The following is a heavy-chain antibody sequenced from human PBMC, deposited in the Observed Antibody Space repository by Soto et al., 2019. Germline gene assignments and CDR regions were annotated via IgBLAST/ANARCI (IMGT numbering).Heavy chain of an antibody. J-gene: IGHJ4*02. CDR1: DGSISSGDYY. CDR3: ARGRRALAY. CDR2: IYNSGST. Sequence: QVQLQESGPGLVKPSQTLSLSCTVSDGSISSGDYYWSWIRQPPGKGLEWIGYIYNSGSTYYNPSLKRRVIISVDTSKSQFSLKLTSVTAADTDVYYCARGRRALAYWGQGTQVTVSS. V-gene: IGHV4-30-4*01.